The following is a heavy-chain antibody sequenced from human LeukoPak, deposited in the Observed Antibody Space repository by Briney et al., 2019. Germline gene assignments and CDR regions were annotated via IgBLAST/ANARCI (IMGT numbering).Heavy chain of an antibody. V-gene: IGHV5-51*01. CDR1: GYSFTSYW. CDR2: IYPGDSDT. CDR3: ARGYCSGGSCYAFDI. J-gene: IGHJ3*02. Sequence: GESLKISCQGSGYSFTSYWIGWVRQMPGKGLEWMGIIYPGDSDTRYSPSFQGQVTISADKSISTAYLQWSSLKASDTAMYYCARGYCSGGSCYAFDIWGQGTMVTVSS. D-gene: IGHD2-15*01.